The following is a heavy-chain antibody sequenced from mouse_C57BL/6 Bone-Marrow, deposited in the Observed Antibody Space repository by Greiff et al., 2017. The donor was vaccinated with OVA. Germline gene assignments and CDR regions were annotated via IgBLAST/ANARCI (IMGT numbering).Heavy chain of an antibody. CDR3: ARLGYYGSSPAMDY. V-gene: IGHV5-2*01. CDR1: EYEFPSHD. D-gene: IGHD1-1*01. CDR2: INSDGGST. Sequence: EVKLMESGGGLVQPGESLKLSCESNEYEFPSHDMSWVRKTPEKRLELVAAINSDGGSTYYPDTMERRFIISRDNTKKTLYLQMSSLRSEDTALYYCARLGYYGSSPAMDYWGQGTSVTVSA. J-gene: IGHJ4*01.